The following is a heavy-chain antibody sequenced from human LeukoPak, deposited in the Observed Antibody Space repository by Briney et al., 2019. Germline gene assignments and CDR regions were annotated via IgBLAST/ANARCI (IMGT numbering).Heavy chain of an antibody. CDR2: ISSSGSTI. J-gene: IGHJ4*02. CDR1: GFICSDFS. D-gene: IGHD4-23*01. CDR3: ARDYGGSSPFDY. V-gene: IGHV3-11*04. Sequence: PGGSLRLSCTVSGFICSDFSMGWVRQAPRKGLEWVSYISSSGSTIYYADSVKGRFTISRDNAKSSLYLQMNSLRAEDTAVYYCARDYGGSSPFDYWGQGTLVTVSS.